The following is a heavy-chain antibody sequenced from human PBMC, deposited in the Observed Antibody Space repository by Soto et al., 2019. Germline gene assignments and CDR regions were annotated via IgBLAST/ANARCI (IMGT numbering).Heavy chain of an antibody. J-gene: IGHJ2*01. CDR2: VSGGGDAT. CDR3: VRKIVGTTTSGACWYFDV. V-gene: IGHV3-23*01. CDR1: GFTFSSFA. D-gene: IGHD1-26*01. Sequence: EVQLLESGGGLVQPGGSLRLSCAASGFTFSSFAMNWVRQAPGKGLEWVSGVSGGGDATFYADSVKGRFTISRVQSKNTLYLQMNSLRAEDTAVYYCVRKIVGTTTSGACWYFDVWGRGTLVTVSS.